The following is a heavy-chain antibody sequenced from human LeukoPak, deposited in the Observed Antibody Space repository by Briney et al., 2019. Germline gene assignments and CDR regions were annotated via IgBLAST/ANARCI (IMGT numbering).Heavy chain of an antibody. CDR2: IDPSDSYT. D-gene: IGHD3-10*01. CDR1: GSSFTSYW. V-gene: IGHV5-10-1*01. CDR3: ARRRITMVRGVITLSYYYYGMDV. Sequence: GESLKISCKGSGSSFTSYWISWVRQMPGKGREWMGRIDPSDSYTNYSPSFQGHVTISADKSISTAYLQWSSLKASDTAMYYCARRRITMVRGVITLSYYYYGMDVWGQGTTVTVSS. J-gene: IGHJ6*02.